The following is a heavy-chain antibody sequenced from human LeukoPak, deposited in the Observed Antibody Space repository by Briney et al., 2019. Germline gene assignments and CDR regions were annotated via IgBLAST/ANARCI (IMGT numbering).Heavy chain of an antibody. CDR3: ARDPPAY. CDR2: IRSGSSYI. CDR1: GFIFSSLS. Sequence: GGSLRLSSVASGFIFSSLSMKWVRQAPGKGLEWVSSIRSGSSYIYYADSVKGRFTISRDNAKNSLYLQMNRLRAEDTAVYYCARDPPAYWGQGILVTVSS. V-gene: IGHV3-21*01. J-gene: IGHJ4*02.